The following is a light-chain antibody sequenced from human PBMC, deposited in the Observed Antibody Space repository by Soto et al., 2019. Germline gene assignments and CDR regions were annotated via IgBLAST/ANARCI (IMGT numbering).Light chain of an antibody. CDR2: GAS. CDR1: QSVDNN. J-gene: IGKJ1*01. CDR3: QQYNNWPPWT. Sequence: EIVMTQSPATLYVSPGERATLSCRASQSVDNNLAWYQQKPGQAPRLLIFGASSRATGIPTRFSGSGSGTDFALTISSLQSEDFAVYYWQQYNNWPPWTFGQGTKVEVK. V-gene: IGKV3-15*01.